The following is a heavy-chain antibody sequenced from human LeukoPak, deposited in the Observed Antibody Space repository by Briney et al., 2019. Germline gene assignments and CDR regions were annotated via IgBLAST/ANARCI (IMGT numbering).Heavy chain of an antibody. J-gene: IGHJ6*02. V-gene: IGHV4-4*07. CDR1: GGSISSYY. CDR2: IYTTGST. CDR3: ARQQQLVRRDYYGMDV. Sequence: SETLSLTCTVSGGSISSYYWSWLRQPAGKGLEWIGRIYTTGSTNYSPSLKSRVTMSVDTSKNQFSLKLTSVTAADTAVYYCARQQQLVRRDYYGMDVWGQGTTVTVSS. D-gene: IGHD6-13*01.